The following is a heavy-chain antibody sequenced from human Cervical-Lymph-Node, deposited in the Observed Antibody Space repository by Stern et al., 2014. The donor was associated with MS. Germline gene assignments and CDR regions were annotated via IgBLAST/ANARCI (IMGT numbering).Heavy chain of an antibody. CDR3: ARQPDYSDFLDF. CDR2: INGGPGTT. V-gene: IGHV1-3*01. CDR1: GYNFIDHA. D-gene: IGHD4-11*01. J-gene: IGHJ4*02. Sequence: QVHLVQSGAEVKKPGASMTISCKTSGYNFIDHAIHWVRQAPGQRLEWMGWINGGPGTTKYSQKVQGRVSFTRDKAASAAYMDLSSLSPDDTAVYYCARQPDYSDFLDFWGQGTLVTVSS.